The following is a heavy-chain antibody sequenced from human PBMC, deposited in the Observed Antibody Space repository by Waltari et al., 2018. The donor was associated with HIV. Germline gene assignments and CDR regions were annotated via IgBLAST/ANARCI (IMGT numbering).Heavy chain of an antibody. D-gene: IGHD2-21*02. Sequence: EVQLVGSGGGLGQPGGSLRPPCAGSGFPVRSNSMSWVRQAPGKGLEWVSVIYSGGSTYYADSVKGRFTISRDNSKNTLYLQMNSLRAEDTAVYYCASIAYCGGDCYPRGMDVWGQGTTVTVSS. J-gene: IGHJ6*02. CDR2: IYSGGST. CDR1: GFPVRSNS. V-gene: IGHV3-66*01. CDR3: ASIAYCGGDCYPRGMDV.